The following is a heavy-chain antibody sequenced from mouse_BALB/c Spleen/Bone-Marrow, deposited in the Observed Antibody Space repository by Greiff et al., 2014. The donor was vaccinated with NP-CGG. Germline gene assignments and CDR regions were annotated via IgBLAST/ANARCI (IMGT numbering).Heavy chain of an antibody. CDR2: ISNLAYSI. CDR3: ARAGYDGYPWYFDV. Sequence: EVKLVESGGGLVQPGGSRKLSCAASGFTFSDYGMAWVRQAPGKGPEWVAFISNLAYSIYYADTVTGRFTISRENAKNTLYLEICSLRSEDSAMYYCARAGYDGYPWYFDVWGAGTTVTVSS. J-gene: IGHJ1*01. CDR1: GFTFSDYG. D-gene: IGHD2-3*01. V-gene: IGHV5-15*02.